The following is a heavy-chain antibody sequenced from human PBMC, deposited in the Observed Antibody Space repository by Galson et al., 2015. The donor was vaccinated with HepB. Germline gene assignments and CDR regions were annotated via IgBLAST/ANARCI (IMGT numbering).Heavy chain of an antibody. J-gene: IGHJ4*02. Sequence: SLRLSCAASGFTFSDYYMSWIRQAPGEGLEWVSYISSGGGIIHYADSVKGRFTISRDNAKNSLYLQMNSLRAEDTAVYYCARDYSSSSQHFDYWGQGTPVTVSS. CDR2: ISSGGGII. V-gene: IGHV3-11*01. CDR3: ARDYSSSSQHFDY. D-gene: IGHD6-6*01. CDR1: GFTFSDYY.